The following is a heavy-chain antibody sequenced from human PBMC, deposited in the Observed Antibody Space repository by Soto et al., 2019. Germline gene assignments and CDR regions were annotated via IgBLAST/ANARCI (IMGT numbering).Heavy chain of an antibody. J-gene: IGHJ4*02. CDR2: IIPIFGTA. V-gene: IGHV1-69*01. CDR3: AGGTSVWIRRDGYNLAY. Sequence: QVQLVQSGAEVKKPGSSVKVSCKASGGTFSSYAISWVRQAPGQGLEWMGGIIPIFGTANYAQKFQGRVTITADESTSTAYMELSSLRSEDTAVYYCAGGTSVWIRRDGYNLAYWGQGTLVTVSS. D-gene: IGHD5-12*01. CDR1: GGTFSSYA.